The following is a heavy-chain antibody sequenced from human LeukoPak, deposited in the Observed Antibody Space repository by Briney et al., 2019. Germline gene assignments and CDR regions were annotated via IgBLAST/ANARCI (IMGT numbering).Heavy chain of an antibody. V-gene: IGHV3-64*01. Sequence: GGSLGLSCAASGFSFSSYAMHWVRQAPGKGLGYVSTISNNGGSTKDANSVKGRFTISRDNSRNTLYLQMGSLRAEDMAVYYCARERGYSDSSGYYADWGQGTLVTVSS. J-gene: IGHJ4*02. CDR2: ISNNGGST. D-gene: IGHD3-22*01. CDR1: GFSFSSYA. CDR3: ARERGYSDSSGYYAD.